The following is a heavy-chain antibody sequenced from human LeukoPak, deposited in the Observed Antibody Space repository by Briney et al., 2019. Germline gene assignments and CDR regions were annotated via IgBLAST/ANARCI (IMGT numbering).Heavy chain of an antibody. CDR2: ISGYNGDT. V-gene: IGHV1-18*01. J-gene: IGHJ5*02. D-gene: IGHD4-11*01. CDR3: ARDLKTVTGGNLLEP. Sequence: GASVCDSPKASGYTFTNYGISWVRQAPGQGLGWMGWISGYNGDTNYAQKLQGRVTMTTDTSTSTAYMEVRSLTSDDTAVYYCARDLKTVTGGNLLEPGGRGTVTTVSS. CDR1: GYTFTNYG.